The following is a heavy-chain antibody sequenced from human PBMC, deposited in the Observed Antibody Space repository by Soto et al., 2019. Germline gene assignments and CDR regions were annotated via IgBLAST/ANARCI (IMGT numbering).Heavy chain of an antibody. J-gene: IGHJ4*02. CDR1: GASVSTGVYY. Sequence: SETLSLTCTVSGASVSTGVYYWTWIRQHAGKGLEWIGYIDNSGSTYYNPSLTGRVDISVDTSKNEFSLNLQSLTAADTAFYYCAGAVSDFDVRRYRTSYFDQWGQGILVTVSS. CDR3: AGAVSDFDVRRYRTSYFDQ. D-gene: IGHD3-10*02. CDR2: IDNSGST. V-gene: IGHV4-31*03.